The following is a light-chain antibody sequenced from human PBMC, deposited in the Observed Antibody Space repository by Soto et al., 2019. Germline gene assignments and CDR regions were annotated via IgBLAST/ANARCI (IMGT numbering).Light chain of an antibody. V-gene: IGKV3-20*01. CDR3: QQYGRSPA. J-gene: IGKJ4*01. Sequence: EIVLTQSPGTLSLSPGERATLSCSASQSVSSNYLGWYQQKPGQAPRLLIYGASSRATGIQDRFSGSGSVTDFTLTISSLEPEDFAVYYCQQYGRSPAFGGGTKVEIK. CDR2: GAS. CDR1: QSVSSNY.